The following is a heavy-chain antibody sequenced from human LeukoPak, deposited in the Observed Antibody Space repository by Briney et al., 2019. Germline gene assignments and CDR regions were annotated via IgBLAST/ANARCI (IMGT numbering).Heavy chain of an antibody. J-gene: IGHJ4*02. V-gene: IGHV4-4*07. CDR3: ARDFDRAGGDYFDY. D-gene: IGHD3-16*01. Sequence: SETLSLTCTVSGSSISAYYWTWIRRPAGRGLEWIGRIYTSDNTDYNPSLKSRVTLSVDTSKNQFSLKLTSVTAADTAVYYCARDFDRAGGDYFDYWGRGALVTVSS. CDR2: IYTSDNT. CDR1: GSSISAYY.